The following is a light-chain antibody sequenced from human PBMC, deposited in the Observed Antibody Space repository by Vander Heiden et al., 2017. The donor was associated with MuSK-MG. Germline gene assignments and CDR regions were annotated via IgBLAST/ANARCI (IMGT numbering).Light chain of an antibody. CDR2: WAS. V-gene: IGKV4-1*01. CDR3: QQYYSTPPLT. CDR1: QSSLPRSNNKYS. J-gene: IGKJ4*01. Sequence: DIVMTQSPPSLAVSLGARAPPTCTSSQSSLPRSNNKYSLSWYQHKPGQPPKLLISWASTRESGVPDRFSGSGSGTDFTLTISSLQAEDVAVYVCQQYYSTPPLTFGGGTKVEIK.